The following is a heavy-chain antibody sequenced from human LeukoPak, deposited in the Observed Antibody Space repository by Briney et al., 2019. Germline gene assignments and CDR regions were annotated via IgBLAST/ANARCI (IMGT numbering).Heavy chain of an antibody. D-gene: IGHD3-10*01. CDR2: IYHTGHT. Sequence: PSQTLSLTCAVSGGSISSGIYSWNWIRQPPGMGLEWSGYIYHTGHTYYNPSLKSRVTISVDRSKNQFCLKLSSVTAADTAVYYCARDSGDYPYYFDSWGQGALVTVSS. V-gene: IGHV4-30-2*01. J-gene: IGHJ4*02. CDR1: GGSISSGIYS. CDR3: ARDSGDYPYYFDS.